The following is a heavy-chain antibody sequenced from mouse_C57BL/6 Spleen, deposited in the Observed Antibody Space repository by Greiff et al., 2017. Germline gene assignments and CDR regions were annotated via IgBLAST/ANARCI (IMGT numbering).Heavy chain of an antibody. CDR3: TTGYYGSSFWCAY. Sequence: EVQLQQSGAELVRPGASVKLSCTASGFNIKDYYMHWVKQRPEQGLEWIGRIDPEDGDTEYAPTFQGKATMTADTSSNTAYLQISSLTSEDTAVYYCTTGYYGSSFWCAYWGQGTLVTVSA. J-gene: IGHJ3*01. CDR1: GFNIKDYY. D-gene: IGHD1-1*01. CDR2: IDPEDGDT. V-gene: IGHV14-1*01.